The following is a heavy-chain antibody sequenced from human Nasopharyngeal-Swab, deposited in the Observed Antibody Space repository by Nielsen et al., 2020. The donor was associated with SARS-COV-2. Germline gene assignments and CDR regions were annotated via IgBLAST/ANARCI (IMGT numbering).Heavy chain of an antibody. V-gene: IGHV1-3*01. CDR2: INAGNGNT. D-gene: IGHD3-22*01. Sequence: WVRQAPGQRLEWMGWINAGNGNTKYLQKFQGRVTITRDTSASTAYMELSSLRSEDTAVYYCARVYYDSSGYYQYWGQGTLVTVSS. CDR3: ARVYYDSSGYYQY. J-gene: IGHJ4*02.